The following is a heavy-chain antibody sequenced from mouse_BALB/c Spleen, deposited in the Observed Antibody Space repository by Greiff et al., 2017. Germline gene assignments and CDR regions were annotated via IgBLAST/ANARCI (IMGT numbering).Heavy chain of an antibody. CDR1: GYTFSSYW. V-gene: IGHV1-9*01. J-gene: IGHJ2*01. Sequence: QVQLQQSGAELMKPGASVKISCKATGYTFSSYWIEWVKQRPGHGLEWIGEILPGSGSTNYNEKFKGKATFTADTSSNTAYMQLSSLTSEDSAVYYCARTRTYDRGFDYWGQGTTLTVSS. CDR3: ARTRTYDRGFDY. D-gene: IGHD5-1*01. CDR2: ILPGSGST.